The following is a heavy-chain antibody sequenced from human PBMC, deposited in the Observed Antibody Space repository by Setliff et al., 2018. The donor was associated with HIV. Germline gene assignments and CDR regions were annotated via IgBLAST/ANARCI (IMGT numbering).Heavy chain of an antibody. D-gene: IGHD2-8*02. CDR3: AREADYSDTGGQYRY. Sequence: GASVKVSCKGSGYTFTGYYVHWVRLAPGQGLEWMGWINPNVGGTTYAQKFQGRVTMTRDTSISTAYMELSRSTSDDTALYYCAREADYSDTGGQYRYWGQGTLVTV. CDR1: GYTFTGYY. J-gene: IGHJ4*02. CDR2: INPNVGGT. V-gene: IGHV1-2*02.